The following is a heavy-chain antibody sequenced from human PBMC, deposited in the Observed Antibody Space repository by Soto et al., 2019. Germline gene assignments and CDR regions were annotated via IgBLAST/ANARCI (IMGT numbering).Heavy chain of an antibody. CDR2: IRSKANSYAT. J-gene: IGHJ6*02. V-gene: IGHV3-73*01. CDR3: TIMRSVVLSRYGMDV. Sequence: GGSLRLSCAASGFTFSGSAMHWVRQASGKGLEWVGRIRSKANSYATAYAASVKGRFTISRDDSKNTAYLQMNSLKTEDTAVYYCTIMRSVVLSRYGMDVWGQGTTVTVSS. CDR1: GFTFSGSA. D-gene: IGHD2-15*01.